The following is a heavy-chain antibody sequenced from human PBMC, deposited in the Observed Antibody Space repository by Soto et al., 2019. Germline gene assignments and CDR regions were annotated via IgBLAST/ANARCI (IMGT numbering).Heavy chain of an antibody. V-gene: IGHV3-53*04. D-gene: IGHD4-17*01. CDR1: GVTVSSNY. CDR2: IYSGGST. J-gene: IGHJ4*02. CDR3: ARLDYGDYYYFDY. Sequence: WGSIRNSCAACGVTVSSNYMGGVRQAPGKGLEWVSVIYSGGSTYYADSVKGRFTISRHNSKNTLYLQMNSLRAEDTAVYYCARLDYGDYYYFDYWGQGTLVTVSS.